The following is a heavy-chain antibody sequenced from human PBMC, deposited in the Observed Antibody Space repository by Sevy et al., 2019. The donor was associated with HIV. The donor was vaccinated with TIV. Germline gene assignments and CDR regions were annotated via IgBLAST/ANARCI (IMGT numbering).Heavy chain of an antibody. CDR2: IYHSGNT. CDR3: ARDGGTLTTPGAFDI. Sequence: TLSLTCTVSGGSISSGSYSWNWIRQPPGKGLEWIGYIYHSGNTYYNPSLKSRLTISVDRSKNQFSLKLSSVTAADTAMYYYARDGGTLTTPGAFDIWGQGTMVTVSS. CDR1: GGSISSGSYS. J-gene: IGHJ3*02. D-gene: IGHD4-17*01. V-gene: IGHV4-30-2*01.